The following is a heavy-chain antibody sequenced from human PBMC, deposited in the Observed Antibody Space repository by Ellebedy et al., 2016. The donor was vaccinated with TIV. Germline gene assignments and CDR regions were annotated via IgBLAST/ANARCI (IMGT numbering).Heavy chain of an antibody. CDR1: GFNFRSYW. D-gene: IGHD4-17*01. J-gene: IGHJ5*02. CDR2: IRQEGDEI. Sequence: GESLKISCAASGFNFRSYWMTWVRQAPGKGLEWVAKIRQEGDEIYYVESVKGRFTISRDNAKNSLFLQMTSLRVEDTAVYYCARRASYGDYAVQVNPCFDPWGQGTLVTVSS. V-gene: IGHV3-7*01. CDR3: ARRASYGDYAVQVNPCFDP.